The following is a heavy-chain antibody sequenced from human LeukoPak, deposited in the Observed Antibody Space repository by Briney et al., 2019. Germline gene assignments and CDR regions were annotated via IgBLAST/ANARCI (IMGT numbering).Heavy chain of an antibody. CDR3: ARETGSGTDLDL. Sequence: PSETLSLTCTVSGYSISSGYYWGWIRQPPGKGLEWIGSIYHSGSTYYNPSLKSRVTISVDTSKNQFSLKLSSVTAADTAVYYCARETGSGTDLDLWGRGTLVTVSS. V-gene: IGHV4-38-2*02. J-gene: IGHJ2*01. D-gene: IGHD1-1*01. CDR2: IYHSGST. CDR1: GYSISSGYY.